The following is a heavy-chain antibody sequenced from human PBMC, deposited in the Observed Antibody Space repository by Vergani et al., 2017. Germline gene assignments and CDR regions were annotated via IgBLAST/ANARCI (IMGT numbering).Heavy chain of an antibody. CDR2: ISWNSGSI. CDR1: GFTFDDYD. D-gene: IGHD6-19*01. J-gene: IGHJ4*02. CDR3: AKDMRSSGWYFMSPYFDY. V-gene: IGHV3-9*01. Sequence: EVQLVESGGGLVQPGRSLRLSCAASGFTFDDYDMHWVRQAPGKGLEWVSGISWNSGSIGYADSVKGRFTISRDNAKNSLYLQMNSLRAEDTALYYCAKDMRSSGWYFMSPYFDYGGQGTLVTVSS.